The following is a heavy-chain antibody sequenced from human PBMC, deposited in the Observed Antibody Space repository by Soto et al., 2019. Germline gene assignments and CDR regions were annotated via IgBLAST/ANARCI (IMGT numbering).Heavy chain of an antibody. CDR1: GFTFSNYA. Sequence: EVQLLDSGGGLVQPGGSLRLSCAASGFTFSNYAMSWVRQAPGKGLGWVSGVGGSGDSTYYADSVKGRFTISRDNSKDTLYLQMNSLRAEDTAVYYCAKSPLGYCSGGSCYPPHYFDYWGQGTLVTVPS. CDR2: VGGSGDST. D-gene: IGHD2-15*01. V-gene: IGHV3-23*01. J-gene: IGHJ4*02. CDR3: AKSPLGYCSGGSCYPPHYFDY.